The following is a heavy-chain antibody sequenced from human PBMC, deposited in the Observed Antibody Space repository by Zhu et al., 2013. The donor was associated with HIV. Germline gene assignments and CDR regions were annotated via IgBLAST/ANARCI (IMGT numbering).Heavy chain of an antibody. CDR3: ARGVYYDILTGYYKPFDY. D-gene: IGHD3-9*01. V-gene: IGHV4-61*01. Sequence: QVQLQESGPGLVKPSETLSLTCTVSGGSVSSGSYYWSWIRQPPGKGLEWIGYIYYSGSTNYNPSLKSRVTISVDTSKNQFSLKLSSVTAADTAVYYCARGVYYDILTGYYKPFDYWGQGTLVTVSS. CDR1: GGSVSSGSYY. CDR2: IYYSGST. J-gene: IGHJ4*02.